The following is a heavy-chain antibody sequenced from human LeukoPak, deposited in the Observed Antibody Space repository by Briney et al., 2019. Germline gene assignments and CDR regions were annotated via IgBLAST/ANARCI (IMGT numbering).Heavy chain of an antibody. Sequence: GGSLRLSCAASGFTFSNYNMNWVRQAPGKGLEWVSSISSSSNIYYADSVQGRFTISRDNSKNTVFLQMNSLRGEGTAVYYCARDGGSYSLDYWGQGILVTDSS. D-gene: IGHD1-26*01. CDR3: ARDGGSYSLDY. V-gene: IGHV3-69-1*01. CDR2: ISSSSNI. CDR1: GFTFSNYN. J-gene: IGHJ4*02.